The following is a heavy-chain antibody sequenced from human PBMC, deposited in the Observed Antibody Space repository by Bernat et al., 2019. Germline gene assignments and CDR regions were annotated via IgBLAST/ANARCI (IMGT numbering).Heavy chain of an antibody. D-gene: IGHD2-15*01. CDR3: ARDYCSGGSCYPEY. Sequence: QVQLVESGGGVVQPGRSLRLSCAASGFTFSSYAMHWVRQAPGKGLEWVAVISYDGSNKYYADSVKGRFTISRDNSKKTLYLQMSSLRAEDTAVYYCARDYCSGGSCYPEYWGQGTLVTVSS. V-gene: IGHV3-30-3*01. CDR2: ISYDGSNK. CDR1: GFTFSSYA. J-gene: IGHJ4*02.